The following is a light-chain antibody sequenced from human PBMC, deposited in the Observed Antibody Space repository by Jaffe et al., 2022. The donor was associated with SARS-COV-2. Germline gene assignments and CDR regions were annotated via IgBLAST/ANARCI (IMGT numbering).Light chain of an antibody. CDR2: GAS. CDR1: QSVRSNY. CDR3: QQYGSSPQT. V-gene: IGKV3-20*01. Sequence: DIVLTQSPGTLSLPPGERATLSCRASQSVRSNYLAWYQQKPGQAPRLLIYGASSRATGIPDRFSGSGSGTDFTLTISRLEPEDFAVYYCQQYGSSPQTFGQGTKLEIK. J-gene: IGKJ2*01.